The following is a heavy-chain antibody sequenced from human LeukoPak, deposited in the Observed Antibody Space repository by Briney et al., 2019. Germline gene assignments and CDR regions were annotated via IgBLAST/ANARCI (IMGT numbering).Heavy chain of an antibody. CDR2: IYHSGST. CDR3: ARNDYSNSYYYGMDV. J-gene: IGHJ6*02. Sequence: PSETLSLTCTVSGGSISTYYWSWIRQPPGKGLEWIGYIYHSGSTNYNPSLKSRVTISVDTSKNQFSLKLSSVTAADTAVYYCARNDYSNSYYYGMDVWGQGTTVTVSS. CDR1: GGSISTYY. V-gene: IGHV4-59*08. D-gene: IGHD4-11*01.